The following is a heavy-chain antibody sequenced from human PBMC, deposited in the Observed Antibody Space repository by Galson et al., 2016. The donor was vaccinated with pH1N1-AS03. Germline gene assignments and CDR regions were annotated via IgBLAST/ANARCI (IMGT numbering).Heavy chain of an antibody. CDR1: GFTFSDYY. Sequence: SLRLSCAASGFTFSDYYMSWIRQAPGKGLEWISCITSSGGSGPTIYYADSVKGRFTISRGNAKNSLYLQMNSLRADDTAVYYCARGWYDIWTGYLVDPFDYWGQGALVTVSS. D-gene: IGHD3-9*01. CDR2: ITSSGGSGPTI. J-gene: IGHJ4*02. CDR3: ARGWYDIWTGYLVDPFDY. V-gene: IGHV3-11*01.